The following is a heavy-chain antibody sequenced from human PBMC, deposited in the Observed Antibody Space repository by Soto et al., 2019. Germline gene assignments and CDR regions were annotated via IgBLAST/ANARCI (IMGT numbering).Heavy chain of an antibody. CDR3: APHVSCSGGSCQYDAFAI. Sequence: EVQVLESGGGLVQPGGSLRLSCEGSGFTVSSHAMTWIRQAPGKGPEWVSTITADGGKYYADSVKGWFAMSRDSSESTLYLQMNSLGAEDTAAYYCAPHVSCSGGSCQYDAFAIRGQGTMVPVSS. V-gene: IGHV3-23*01. CDR1: GFTVSSHA. J-gene: IGHJ3*02. D-gene: IGHD2-15*01. CDR2: ITADGGK.